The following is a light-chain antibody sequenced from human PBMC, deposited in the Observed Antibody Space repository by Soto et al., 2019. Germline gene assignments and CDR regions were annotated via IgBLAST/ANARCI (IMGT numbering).Light chain of an antibody. CDR1: SSDVGGYNY. V-gene: IGLV2-11*01. CDR2: AVN. J-gene: IGLJ3*02. Sequence: QSALTQPRSVSGSPGQSVTISCIGTSSDVGGYNYVSWYQQHPGKAPKLMIYAVNKRPSGVPDRFSGSKSGNTASLTISGLQTEDEADYYCCSYSVKYTRVFGGGTKLTVL. CDR3: CSYSVKYTRV.